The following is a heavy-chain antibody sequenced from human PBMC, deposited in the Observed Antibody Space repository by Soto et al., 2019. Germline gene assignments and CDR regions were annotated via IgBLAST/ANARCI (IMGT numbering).Heavy chain of an antibody. J-gene: IGHJ5*02. V-gene: IGHV1-18*01. D-gene: IGHD2-2*01. CDR1: GYTFTSYG. Sequence: GASVKVSCKASGYTFTSYGISWVRQAPGQGLEWMGWISAYNGNTNNAQKHKGRVTITKNTSTSTAYMKQRSLRTDDTALYYCARGRVVPAWIGWFDPWGQGTLVTVSS. CDR3: ARGRVVPAWIGWFDP. CDR2: ISAYNGNT.